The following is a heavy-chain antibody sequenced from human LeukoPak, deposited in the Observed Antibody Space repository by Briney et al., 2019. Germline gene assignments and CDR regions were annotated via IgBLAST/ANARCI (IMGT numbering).Heavy chain of an antibody. D-gene: IGHD3-10*01. CDR2: IKQDGSEE. CDR1: GFTFSSYS. V-gene: IGHV3-7*01. J-gene: IGHJ1*01. CDR3: AGSSGFIPYH. Sequence: GGFLRLSCAASGFTFSSYSMNWVRQAPGKGLDWVAIIKQDGSEEYYVDSVKGRFIISRDNAKNSLSLQMNSLRVEDSAVYFCAGSSGFIPYHWGQGTLVTVSS.